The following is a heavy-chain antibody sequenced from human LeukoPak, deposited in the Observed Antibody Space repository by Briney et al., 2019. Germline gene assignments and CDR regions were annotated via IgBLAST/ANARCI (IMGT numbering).Heavy chain of an antibody. CDR3: AKCTETFSIVVVPAARAPFDY. V-gene: IGHV3-30-3*02. D-gene: IGHD2-2*01. J-gene: IGHJ4*02. CDR1: GFTFSSYA. CDR2: ISYDGSNK. Sequence: GGSLRLSCAASGFTFSSYAMHWVRQAPGKGLEWVAVISYDGSNKYYADSVKGRLTISRDNSKNTLYLQMNSLRAEDTAVYYCAKCTETFSIVVVPAARAPFDYWGQGTLVTVSS.